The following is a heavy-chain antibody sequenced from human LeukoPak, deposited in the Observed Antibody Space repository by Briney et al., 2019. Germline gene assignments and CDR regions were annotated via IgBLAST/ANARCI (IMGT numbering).Heavy chain of an antibody. D-gene: IGHD3-16*01. Sequence: GGSLRLSCAASGFTFSSYGMHWVRQAPGKGLEWVAFVQRDGSYEDYADSVKGRFTISRDNSKNTLYLQMNSLRVEDTAVYYCANIPNSFGPDYWGQGSLVTVSS. CDR2: VQRDGSYE. V-gene: IGHV3-30*02. CDR3: ANIPNSFGPDY. CDR1: GFTFSSYG. J-gene: IGHJ4*02.